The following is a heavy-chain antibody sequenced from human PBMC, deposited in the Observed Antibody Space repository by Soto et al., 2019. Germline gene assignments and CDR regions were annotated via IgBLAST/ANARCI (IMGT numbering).Heavy chain of an antibody. V-gene: IGHV4-59*01. Sequence: SETLSLTCTVSGGSIDYYRWSWIRQPPGKGLEWIGDICDSGSTNYNLSLRSRVTILVDTSKNQFSLKLNSVTAADTAVYYCARDSTSWFPYYGIDVWGQGTTVTVSS. D-gene: IGHD6-13*01. J-gene: IGHJ6*02. CDR3: ARDSTSWFPYYGIDV. CDR1: GGSIDYYR. CDR2: ICDSGST.